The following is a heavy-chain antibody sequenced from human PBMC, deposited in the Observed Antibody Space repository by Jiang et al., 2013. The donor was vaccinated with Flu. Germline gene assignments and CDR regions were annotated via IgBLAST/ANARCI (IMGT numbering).Heavy chain of an antibody. V-gene: IGHV3-23*01. Sequence: QLLESGGGLVQPGGSLRLSCATSGFTFYNYAMTWVRQAPGKGLEWVSAISGSGDSTYYADSVKGRFTISRDNSKNTTYLQMNSLRAEDTAVYYCAELDCGDDCYRDYWGQGTLVTVSS. CDR1: GFTFYNYA. CDR2: ISGSGDST. CDR3: AELDCGDDCYRDY. J-gene: IGHJ4*02. D-gene: IGHD2-21*02.